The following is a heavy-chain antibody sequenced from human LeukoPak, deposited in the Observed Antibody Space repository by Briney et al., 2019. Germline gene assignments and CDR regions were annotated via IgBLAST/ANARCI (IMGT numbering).Heavy chain of an antibody. J-gene: IGHJ3*02. CDR1: GFTFSSYS. CDR2: ISSSSSYI. Sequence: GGSLRLSCAASGFTFSSYSMNWVRQAPGKGLEWVSSISSSSSYIYYADSVKGRFTISRDNAKNSLYLQMNSLRAEDTAVYYCARDGEIFGVPIGALDIWGQGTMVTVSS. V-gene: IGHV3-21*01. D-gene: IGHD3-3*01. CDR3: ARDGEIFGVPIGALDI.